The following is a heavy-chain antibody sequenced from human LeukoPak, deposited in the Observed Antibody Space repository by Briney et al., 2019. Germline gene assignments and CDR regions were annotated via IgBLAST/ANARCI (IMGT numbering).Heavy chain of an antibody. CDR3: ARVGILNWFDP. J-gene: IGHJ5*02. CDR1: GFTFSSYS. V-gene: IGHV3-21*01. CDR2: ISSSSSYI. Sequence: GGSLRLYCAASGFTFSSYSMNWVRQAPGKGLEWVSSISSSSSYIYYADSVKGRFTISRDNAKNSLYLQMNSLRAEDTAVYYCARVGILNWFDPWGQGTLVTVSS.